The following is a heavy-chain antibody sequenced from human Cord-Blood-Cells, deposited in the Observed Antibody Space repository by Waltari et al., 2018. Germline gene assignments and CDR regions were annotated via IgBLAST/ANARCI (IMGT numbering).Heavy chain of an antibody. CDR1: GGSFSGYY. CDR3: ARGIPDY. V-gene: IGHV4-34*01. Sequence: QVPLPQWGAGLLKPSATLSLTCAVYGGSFSGYYWSWIRQPPGKGLEWIGEINHSGSTNYNPSLKSRVTISVDTSKNQFSLKLSSVTAADTAVYYCARGIPDYWGQGTLVTVSS. CDR2: INHSGST. J-gene: IGHJ4*02.